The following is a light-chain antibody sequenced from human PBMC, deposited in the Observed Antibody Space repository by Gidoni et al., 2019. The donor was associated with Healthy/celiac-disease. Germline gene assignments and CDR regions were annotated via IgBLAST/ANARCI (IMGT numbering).Light chain of an antibody. CDR3: QQYGSSLLLT. Sequence: EIVLTQSPGTLSLSPGERATLSCRASQSVSSSYLAWYQQKPGQAPRLLIYGASSRATGIPDRFSGSGSGTDVTLTISRLEPEDFAVYYCQQYGSSLLLTFXPXTKVDIK. V-gene: IGKV3-20*01. CDR1: QSVSSSY. CDR2: GAS. J-gene: IGKJ3*01.